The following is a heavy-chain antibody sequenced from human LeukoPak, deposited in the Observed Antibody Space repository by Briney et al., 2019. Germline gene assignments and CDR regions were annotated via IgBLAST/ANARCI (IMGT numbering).Heavy chain of an antibody. V-gene: IGHV5-51*01. J-gene: IGHJ6*02. Sequence: GESLKISCKGSGYRFTSYWIGWVRPMPGKGLEWMGIIYPGDSDTRYSPSFQGQVTISADKSISTAYLQWSSLKASDTAMYYCARHNYGLGYYYYYGMDVWGQGTTVTVSS. CDR2: IYPGDSDT. D-gene: IGHD4-17*01. CDR1: GYRFTSYW. CDR3: ARHNYGLGYYYYYGMDV.